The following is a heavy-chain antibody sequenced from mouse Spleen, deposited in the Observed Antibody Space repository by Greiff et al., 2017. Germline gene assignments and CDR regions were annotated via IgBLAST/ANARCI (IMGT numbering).Heavy chain of an antibody. CDR1: GFTFSSYA. CDR3: ARRGYGNYPYWYFDV. V-gene: IGHV5-9-3*01. Sequence: EVQRVESGGGLVKLGGSLKLSCAASGFTFSSYAMSWVRQTPEKRLEWVATISSGGGNTYYPDSVKGRFTISRDNAKNTLYLQMSSLKSEDTAMYYCARRGYGNYPYWYFDVWGAGTTVTVSS. CDR2: ISSGGGNT. D-gene: IGHD2-1*01. J-gene: IGHJ1*01.